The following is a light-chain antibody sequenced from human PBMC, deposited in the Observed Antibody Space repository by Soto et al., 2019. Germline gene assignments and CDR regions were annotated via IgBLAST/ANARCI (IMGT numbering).Light chain of an antibody. CDR2: GAS. CDR3: QQYGSSLTWT. J-gene: IGKJ1*01. Sequence: EIVLTQSPGTLSLSPGERATLSCRASQSVSNSYLAWYQQKLGQAPRLLIYGASSRATGIPDRFSGSGSGTDFTLTISRLEPEDFAVYYCQQYGSSLTWTFGQGTKVEIK. CDR1: QSVSNSY. V-gene: IGKV3-20*01.